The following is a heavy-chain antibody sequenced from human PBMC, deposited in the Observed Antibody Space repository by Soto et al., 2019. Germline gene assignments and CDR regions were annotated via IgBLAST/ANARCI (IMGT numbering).Heavy chain of an antibody. CDR2: IIPIFGTA. CDR1: VGTFSSYA. Sequence: PVKVSCKASVGTFSSYAISWVRQAHGQGLEWMGGIIPIFGTANYAQKFQGRVTITADESTSTAYMELSSLRSEDTAVYYCASSGAKIAAAGTSRSARTYYYYHGMDVWGQGTTVTVSS. D-gene: IGHD6-13*01. CDR3: ASSGAKIAAAGTSRSARTYYYYHGMDV. V-gene: IGHV1-69*13. J-gene: IGHJ6*02.